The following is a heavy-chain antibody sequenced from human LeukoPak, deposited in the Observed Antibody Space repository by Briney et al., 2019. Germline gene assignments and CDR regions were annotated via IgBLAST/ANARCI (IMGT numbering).Heavy chain of an antibody. J-gene: IGHJ4*02. Sequence: PGGSLRFSCAASGFTFSSYAMHWVRQAPGKGLEGVAVISYDGSNKYYADSVKGRFTISRDNSKNTLYLQMNSLRAEDTAVYYCASLTRGRVDYFDYWGQGTLVTVSS. CDR3: ASLTRGRVDYFDY. D-gene: IGHD1-14*01. CDR2: ISYDGSNK. CDR1: GFTFSSYA. V-gene: IGHV3-30*04.